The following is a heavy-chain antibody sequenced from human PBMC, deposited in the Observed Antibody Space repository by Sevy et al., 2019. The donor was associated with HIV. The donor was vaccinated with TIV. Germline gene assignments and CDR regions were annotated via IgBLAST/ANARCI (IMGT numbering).Heavy chain of an antibody. CDR3: AEDLTERYSTSSGDFDY. CDR1: GFTFNVYG. Sequence: GGSLRLSCAASGFTFNVYGMHWVRQAPGKGLQWVAFTRYDGSTKYYADSVKGRFTISRDNSKNTLYLRMNSLRVEDTAMYYCAEDLTERYSTSSGDFDYWGQGSLVTVSS. CDR2: TRYDGSTK. J-gene: IGHJ4*02. V-gene: IGHV3-30*02. D-gene: IGHD6-6*01.